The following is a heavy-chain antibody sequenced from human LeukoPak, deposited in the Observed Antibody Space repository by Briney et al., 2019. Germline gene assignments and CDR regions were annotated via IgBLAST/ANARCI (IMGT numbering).Heavy chain of an antibody. V-gene: IGHV3-53*01. D-gene: IGHD6-19*01. CDR2: IYSGGST. CDR3: ARDPPTSGIAVAWAY. CDR1: GFTFSNAW. J-gene: IGHJ4*02. Sequence: PGGSLRLSCAASGFTFSNAWMSWVRQAPGKGLEWVSVIYSGGSTYYADSVKGRFTISRDNSKNTLYLQMNSLRVEDTAVYYCARDPPTSGIAVAWAYWGQGTLVTVSS.